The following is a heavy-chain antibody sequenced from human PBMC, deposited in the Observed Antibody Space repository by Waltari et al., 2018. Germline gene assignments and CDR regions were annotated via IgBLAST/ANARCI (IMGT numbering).Heavy chain of an antibody. CDR1: GGSLSGYY. CDR3: ARAIGFWSGFPNYYYCYYMDV. CDR2: INHSGST. J-gene: IGHJ6*03. Sequence: QVQLQQWGAGLLKPSETLSLTRAVYGGSLSGYYWSWIRPPPGKGLEWIGEINHSGSTIYNPSLKSRVTISVDTSKNQFSLKLSSVTAADTAVYYCARAIGFWSGFPNYYYCYYMDVWDKGTTVTVSS. D-gene: IGHD3-3*01. V-gene: IGHV4-34*01.